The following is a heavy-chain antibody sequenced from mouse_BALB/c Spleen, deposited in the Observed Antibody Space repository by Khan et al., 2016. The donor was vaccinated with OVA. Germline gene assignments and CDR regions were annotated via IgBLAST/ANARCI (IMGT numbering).Heavy chain of an antibody. V-gene: IGHV3-6*02. J-gene: IGHJ1*01. Sequence: EVQLQESGPGLVKPSQSLSLTCSVTGYSITSGYYWNWIRQFPGNKLEWMGFISYDGTNNYNPSLKNRISITRDTSKNPFFLKLNSVTPEDTATYYCARTGTGGYFDVGGAGTTVTVSA. CDR1: GYSITSGYY. D-gene: IGHD4-1*01. CDR2: ISYDGTN. CDR3: ARTGTGGYFDV.